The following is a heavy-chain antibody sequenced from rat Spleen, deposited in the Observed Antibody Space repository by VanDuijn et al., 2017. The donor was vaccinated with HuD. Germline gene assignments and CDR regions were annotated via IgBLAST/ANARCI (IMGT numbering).Heavy chain of an antibody. J-gene: IGHJ2*01. D-gene: IGHD1-1*01. Sequence: EVQLVESGGGLVQPGRSLKLSCAASGFTFSNYDMAWVRQAPTEGLEWVASISPSGGSTYYRDSVKGRFTVSRDNTKSTLYLQMDSLRSEDTAIYYCARHPDYSNYFDYWGQGVMVTVSS. V-gene: IGHV5-25*01. CDR2: ISPSGGST. CDR3: ARHPDYSNYFDY. CDR1: GFTFSNYD.